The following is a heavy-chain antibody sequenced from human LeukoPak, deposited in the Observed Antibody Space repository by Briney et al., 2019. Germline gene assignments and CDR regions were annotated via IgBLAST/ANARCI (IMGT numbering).Heavy chain of an antibody. CDR2: MSSSDDGR. J-gene: IGHJ4*02. Sequence: GGSLRFSCATSGFSFSSYAMSWVRQAPGKGLEWVSAMSSSDDGRYYAASVRGRFTISRDTSRSTLYLQMNSLRAEDAAVYYCAKAPVTSCRGAFCYPFDYWGQGTLVTVSS. V-gene: IGHV3-23*01. D-gene: IGHD2-15*01. CDR1: GFSFSSYA. CDR3: AKAPVTSCRGAFCYPFDY.